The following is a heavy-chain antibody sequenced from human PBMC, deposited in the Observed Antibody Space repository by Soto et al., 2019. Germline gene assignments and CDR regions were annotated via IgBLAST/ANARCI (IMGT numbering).Heavy chain of an antibody. Sequence: QAQLQESGPGLVKPSETLSLTCTVSGGSISSYFWSWIRQPPGKGLEWIGHISDSGNTNYNPSLRSRVIISVDTSKTHLSLKLGSVTAADTAVYYCARHYRPGWYGFDYWGQGTLVTVSS. CDR2: ISDSGNT. D-gene: IGHD6-19*01. V-gene: IGHV4-59*08. CDR3: ARHYRPGWYGFDY. J-gene: IGHJ4*02. CDR1: GGSISSYF.